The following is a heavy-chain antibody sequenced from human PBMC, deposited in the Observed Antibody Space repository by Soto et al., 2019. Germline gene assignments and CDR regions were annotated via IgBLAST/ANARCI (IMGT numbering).Heavy chain of an antibody. Sequence: ASVKVSCKASGNPVTGYYIHWARQAPGQGLEWMGWINPDSGGSKSAQKLQGRVTMTTDTSTSTAYMELRSLRSDDTAVYYCAREEVTIFGVVIHWGQGTLVTVSS. J-gene: IGHJ4*02. CDR2: INPDSGGS. CDR1: GNPVTGYY. CDR3: AREEVTIFGVVIH. D-gene: IGHD3-3*01. V-gene: IGHV1-2*02.